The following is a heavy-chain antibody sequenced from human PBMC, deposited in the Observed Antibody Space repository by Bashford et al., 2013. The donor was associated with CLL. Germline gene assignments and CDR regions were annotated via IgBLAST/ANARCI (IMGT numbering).Heavy chain of an antibody. D-gene: IGHD3-22*01. Sequence: GGPLRLSCAASGFTFSSYWMHWVRQAPGKGLVWVSSISGRGDDTYTADFVKGRSTISRDNSKNTLYLQMNSLRAEDTAVYYCARGYYYDSSGYFPIDYWGQGTLVTVSS. CDR1: GFTFSSYW. V-gene: IGHV3-74*01. CDR3: ARGYYYDSSGYFPIDY. J-gene: IGHJ4*02. CDR2: ISGRGDDT.